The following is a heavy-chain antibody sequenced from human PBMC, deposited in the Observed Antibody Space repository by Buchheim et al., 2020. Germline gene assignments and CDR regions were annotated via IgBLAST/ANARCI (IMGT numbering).Heavy chain of an antibody. D-gene: IGHD5-24*01. CDR3: GVQGNY. Sequence: EIQVVEAGGDFVQPGGSLTLSCETSGLSFGSHWMSWVRQAPGKGLEWVANIKDDGSEKTYVDSVKDRFTISSDNVRHSVSLQMTSLKVEDTAVYYCGVQGNYWGQGTL. CDR1: GLSFGSHW. CDR2: IKDDGSEK. V-gene: IGHV3-7*01. J-gene: IGHJ4*02.